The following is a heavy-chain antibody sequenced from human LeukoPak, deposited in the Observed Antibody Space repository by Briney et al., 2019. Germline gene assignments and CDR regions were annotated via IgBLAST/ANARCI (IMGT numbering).Heavy chain of an antibody. CDR1: GFTFSSYA. V-gene: IGHV3-30*04. CDR3: ARATTVTTKFDY. CDR2: ISYDGSNK. Sequence: GRSLRLSWAAPGFTFSSYAMHWVRQVPGKGLEWVAVISYDGSNKYYADSVKGRFTISRDNSKNTLYLQMNSLRAEDTAVYYCARATTVTTKFDYWGQGTLVTVSS. D-gene: IGHD4-17*01. J-gene: IGHJ4*02.